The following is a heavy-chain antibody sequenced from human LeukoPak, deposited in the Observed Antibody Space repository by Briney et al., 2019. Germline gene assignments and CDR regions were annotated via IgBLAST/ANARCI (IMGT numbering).Heavy chain of an antibody. V-gene: IGHV3-21*01. D-gene: IGHD1-26*01. CDR1: QFIFSRYG. CDR2: IGTSSNYI. CDR3: AKSGSYSGDWLDP. J-gene: IGHJ5*02. Sequence: PGGSLRLSCAASQFIFSRYGMNWVRQAPGKGLEWVSFIGTSSNYIYYADSMKGRFTISRDNSKNTLYLQMNSLRAEDTAVYYCAKSGSYSGDWLDPWGQGTLVTVSS.